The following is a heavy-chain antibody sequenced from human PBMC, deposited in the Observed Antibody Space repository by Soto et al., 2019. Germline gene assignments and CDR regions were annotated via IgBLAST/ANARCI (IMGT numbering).Heavy chain of an antibody. J-gene: IGHJ6*02. CDR3: ARPRRTMIQAYYGMDV. V-gene: IGHV4-34*01. CDR1: GGSFSGYY. Sequence: QVQLQQWGAGLLKPSETLSLTCAVYGGSFSGYYWSWIRQPPGKGLEWIGEINHSGSTNYNPSLKSRVTISVDTSKNQFSLKLSSVTAADTAVYYCARPRRTMIQAYYGMDVWGQGTTVTVS. D-gene: IGHD3-22*01. CDR2: INHSGST.